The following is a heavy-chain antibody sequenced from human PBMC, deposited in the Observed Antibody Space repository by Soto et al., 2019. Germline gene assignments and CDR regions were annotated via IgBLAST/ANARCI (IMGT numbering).Heavy chain of an antibody. J-gene: IGHJ5*02. CDR2: ISAYNGNT. CDR3: ARSLYCSSTSCRWCDP. Sequence: ASVKVSCKASGYTFTSYGISWVRQAPGQGLEWMGWISAYNGNTNYAQKLQGRVTMTTNTSTSTAYMELRSLRSDDTAVYYCARSLYCSSTSCRWCDPWGQGTLVTVSS. CDR1: GYTFTSYG. D-gene: IGHD2-2*01. V-gene: IGHV1-18*04.